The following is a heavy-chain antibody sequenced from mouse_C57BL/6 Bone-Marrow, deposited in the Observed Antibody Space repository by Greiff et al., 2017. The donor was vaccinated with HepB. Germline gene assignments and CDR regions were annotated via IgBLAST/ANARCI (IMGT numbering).Heavy chain of an antibody. CDR1: GYTFTSYW. J-gene: IGHJ2*01. Sequence: EVQLQQSGTVLARPGASVKMSCKTSGYTFTSYWMHWVKQRPGQGLEWIGAIYPGNSDTSYNQKFKGKAKLTAVTSASTAYMELSSLTNEDSAVYYCTNPDPEGYFDYWGQGTTLTVSS. CDR2: IYPGNSDT. CDR3: TNPDPEGYFDY. V-gene: IGHV1-5*01.